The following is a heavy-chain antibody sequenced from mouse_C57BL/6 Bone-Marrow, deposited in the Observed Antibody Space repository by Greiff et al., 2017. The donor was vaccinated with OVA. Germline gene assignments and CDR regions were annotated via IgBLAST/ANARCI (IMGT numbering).Heavy chain of an antibody. CDR2: IDPETGGT. CDR1: GYTFTDYE. CDR3: TREGWDYFDY. D-gene: IGHD3-3*01. V-gene: IGHV1-15*01. J-gene: IGHJ2*01. Sequence: QVQLKQSGAELVRPGASVTLSCKASGYTFTDYEMHWVKQPPVHGLEWIGAIDPETGGTAYNQKFKGKAILTADKSSSTAYMELRSLTSEDSAVYYCTREGWDYFDYWGQGTTLTVSS.